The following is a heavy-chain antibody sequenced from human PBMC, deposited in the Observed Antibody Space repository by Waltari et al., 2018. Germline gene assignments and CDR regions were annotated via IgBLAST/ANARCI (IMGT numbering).Heavy chain of an antibody. Sequence: QVQLQESGPGLVKPSETLSLTCAVSGYSISSGYYWGWIRQRPGKGLEWIGGSYHTCSTDDNPSLKSRATISVDPSKTQFSLKLSSVTAADTAVYYCARRKRGADGDDWYFDLWGRGTLVTVSS. V-gene: IGHV4-38-2*01. J-gene: IGHJ2*01. D-gene: IGHD4-17*01. CDR2: SYHTCST. CDR1: GYSISSGYY. CDR3: ARRKRGADGDDWYFDL.